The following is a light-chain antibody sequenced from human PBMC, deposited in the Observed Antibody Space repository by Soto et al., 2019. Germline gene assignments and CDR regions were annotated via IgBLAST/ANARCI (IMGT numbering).Light chain of an antibody. CDR1: QSVNNDY. CDR2: GAS. J-gene: IGKJ4*01. Sequence: ETVLTQSPGTLFLSPGERATLSCRASQSVNNDYLAWYQQRPGLAPRLLIFGASGRATGIPDRFSGSGSGTDFTLTISRMEPEDFAIYYCQQYGTSPLTFGGGTKVDXK. CDR3: QQYGTSPLT. V-gene: IGKV3-20*01.